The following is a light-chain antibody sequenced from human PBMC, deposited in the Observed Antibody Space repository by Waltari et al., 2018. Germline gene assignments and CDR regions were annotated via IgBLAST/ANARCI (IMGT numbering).Light chain of an antibody. CDR2: STN. J-gene: IGLJ3*02. Sequence: QTVVTQEPSFSVSPGGTVTLTCGLNSGSVSTTHYPRWYQQTPGRAPRTLFYSTNTRSSGVPDRFSASILGNKAALTITGAQADDDSTYFCVLYMGSGILQFGGGTKLIVL. CDR1: SGSVSTTHY. V-gene: IGLV8-61*01. CDR3: VLYMGSGILQ.